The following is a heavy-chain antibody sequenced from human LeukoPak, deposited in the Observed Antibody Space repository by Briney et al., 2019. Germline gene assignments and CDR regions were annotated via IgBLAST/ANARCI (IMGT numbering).Heavy chain of an antibody. J-gene: IGHJ4*02. D-gene: IGHD3-22*01. Sequence: SVKVSCKASGGTFSSYAISWVRQAPGQGLEWMGGIIPIFGTANYAQKFQVRVTITADESTSTAYMELSSLRSEDTAVYYCAREGDSSGYRIDYWGQGTLVTVSS. CDR3: AREGDSSGYRIDY. V-gene: IGHV1-69*13. CDR1: GGTFSSYA. CDR2: IIPIFGTA.